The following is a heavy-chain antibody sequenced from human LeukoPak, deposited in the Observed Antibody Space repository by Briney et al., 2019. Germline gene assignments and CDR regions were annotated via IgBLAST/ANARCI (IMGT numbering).Heavy chain of an antibody. Sequence: GGSLRLSCAASGFTFSNYGMHWVRQAPGKGLEWVAVIWYDGSNKFYADSVKGRFTISRDNSKNTLYLQMNSLRVEDTAVYYCARGAYCSGGSCPGAFDIWGQGTMVTVSS. V-gene: IGHV3-33*01. CDR3: ARGAYCSGGSCPGAFDI. J-gene: IGHJ3*02. CDR2: IWYDGSNK. D-gene: IGHD2-15*01. CDR1: GFTFSNYG.